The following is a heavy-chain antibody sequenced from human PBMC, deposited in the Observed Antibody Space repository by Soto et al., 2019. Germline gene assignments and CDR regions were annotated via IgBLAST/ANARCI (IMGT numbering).Heavy chain of an antibody. CDR2: ISGSGGST. Sequence: GGSLRLSCAASGFTFSSYAMSWVRQAPGKGLEWVSAISGSGGSTYYADSVKGRFTISRDNSKNTLYLQMNSLRAEDTAVFYCAKDVYYYDTSGYYDYYFYYGMDVWGQGTTVTVSS. V-gene: IGHV3-23*01. CDR1: GFTFSSYA. CDR3: AKDVYYYDTSGYYDYYFYYGMDV. J-gene: IGHJ6*02. D-gene: IGHD3-22*01.